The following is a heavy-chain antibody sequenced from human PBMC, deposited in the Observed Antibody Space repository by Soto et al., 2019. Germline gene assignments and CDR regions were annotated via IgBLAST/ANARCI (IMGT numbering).Heavy chain of an antibody. V-gene: IGHV3-23*01. D-gene: IGHD6-13*01. CDR2: ISGSGGST. CDR1: GFTFSSYA. Sequence: GGSLSLSCAASGFTFSSYAMSWVRQAPGKGLEWVSAISGSGGSTYYADAVKGRFTISRDNSKNTLYLQMNSLRAEDTAEYYCAKDILYSSSWYDAFDIWGQGTMVT. CDR3: AKDILYSSSWYDAFDI. J-gene: IGHJ3*02.